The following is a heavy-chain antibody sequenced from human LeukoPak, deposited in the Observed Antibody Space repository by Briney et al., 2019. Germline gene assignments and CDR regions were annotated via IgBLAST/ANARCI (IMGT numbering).Heavy chain of an antibody. CDR3: ARPGAASTGTNFHH. Sequence: GASVKVSCKASGYTFTGYYMHWVRQAPGQGLEWMGWINPNSGGTNYAQKLQGRVTMTTDTSTSTAYMELRSLRSDDTAVYYCARPGAASTGTNFHHWGQGTLATVSS. V-gene: IGHV1-2*02. CDR1: GYTFTGYY. J-gene: IGHJ1*01. CDR2: INPNSGGT. D-gene: IGHD1/OR15-1a*01.